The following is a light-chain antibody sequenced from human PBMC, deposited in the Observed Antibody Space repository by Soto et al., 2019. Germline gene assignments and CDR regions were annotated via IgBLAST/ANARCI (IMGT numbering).Light chain of an antibody. CDR2: GAS. CDR1: QSVSSN. CDR3: QQYNNWPPNT. Sequence: EIVMTQSPATLSVSPGERATLSCRASQSVSSNLAWYQQKPGQAPRLLIYGASTRATGIPARFSGSGSGTEFTLTISSLQSDDFAVYSCQQYNNWPPNTFGGVTKVEI. J-gene: IGKJ4*01. V-gene: IGKV3-15*01.